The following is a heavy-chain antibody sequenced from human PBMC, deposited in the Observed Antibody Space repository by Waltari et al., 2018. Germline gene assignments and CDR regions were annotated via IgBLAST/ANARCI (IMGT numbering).Heavy chain of an antibody. D-gene: IGHD3-10*01. V-gene: IGHV4-34*01. J-gene: IGHJ4*02. CDR2: INHSGST. CDR3: ARGGLLWFGELDWDY. Sequence: QVQLQQWGAGLLKPSETLSLTCAVYGGSFSGYYWSWIRQPPGKGLEWIGEINHSGSTNYNPSLKSRVTISVDTSKNQFSLKLSSVTAADTAVYYCARGGLLWFGELDWDYWGQGTLVTVSS. CDR1: GGSFSGYY.